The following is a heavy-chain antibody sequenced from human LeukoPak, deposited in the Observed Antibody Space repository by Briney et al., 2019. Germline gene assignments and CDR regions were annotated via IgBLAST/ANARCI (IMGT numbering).Heavy chain of an antibody. CDR3: ARRYSSSWSKLDY. CDR2: INHSGST. V-gene: IGHV4-34*01. CDR1: GGSFSGYY. D-gene: IGHD6-13*01. J-gene: IGHJ4*02. Sequence: PSETLSLTCAVYGGSFSGYYWSWIRQPPGKGLEWIGEINHSGSTNYNPSLKSRVTISVDTSKNQFSLTLSSVTAADTTVYYCARRYSSSWSKLDYWGQGTLVTVSS.